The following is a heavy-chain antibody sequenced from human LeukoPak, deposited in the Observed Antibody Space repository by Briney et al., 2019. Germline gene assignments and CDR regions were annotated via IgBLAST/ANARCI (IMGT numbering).Heavy chain of an antibody. CDR3: AKEGYVNGVVDY. Sequence: GGSLRLSCAASGFNFRGYAMHWVRLVPGKGLEWVAFLRFDGSNEKYTESLKGRFTISRDNSKDTLYLQINTLRVDDSAVYYCAKEGYVNGVVDYWGQGTLVTVSS. CDR2: LRFDGSNE. D-gene: IGHD2-15*01. J-gene: IGHJ4*02. V-gene: IGHV3-30*02. CDR1: GFNFRGYA.